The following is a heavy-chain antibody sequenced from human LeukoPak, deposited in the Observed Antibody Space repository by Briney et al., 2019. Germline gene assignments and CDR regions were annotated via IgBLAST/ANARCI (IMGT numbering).Heavy chain of an antibody. V-gene: IGHV1-69*05. J-gene: IGHJ5*02. CDR2: IIPIFGTA. Sequence: SVKVSCKASGGTFSSYAISWVRQAPGQGLEWMGRIIPIFGTANYAQKLQGRVTMTTDTSTSTAYMELRSLRSDDTAVYYCARDLAAVWFDPWGQGTLVTVSS. CDR1: GGTFSSYA. D-gene: IGHD6-13*01. CDR3: ARDLAAVWFDP.